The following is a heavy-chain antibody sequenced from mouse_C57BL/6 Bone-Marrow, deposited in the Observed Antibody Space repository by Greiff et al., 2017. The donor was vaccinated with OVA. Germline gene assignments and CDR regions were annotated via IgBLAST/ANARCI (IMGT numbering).Heavy chain of an antibody. J-gene: IGHJ1*03. CDR1: GFTFSDYG. Sequence: EVQLVESGGGLVKPGGSLKLSCAASGFTFSDYGMHWVRQAPEKGLEWVAYISSGSSTIYYADTVKGRFPISRDNAKNTLFLQMTSLSSEDTAMYYCARMDYGSSFYWYVDVWGTGTTVTVSS. CDR2: ISSGSSTI. D-gene: IGHD1-1*01. V-gene: IGHV5-17*01. CDR3: ARMDYGSSFYWYVDV.